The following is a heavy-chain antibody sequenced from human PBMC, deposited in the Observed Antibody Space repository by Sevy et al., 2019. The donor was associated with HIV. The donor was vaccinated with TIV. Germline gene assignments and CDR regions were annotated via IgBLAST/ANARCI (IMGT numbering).Heavy chain of an antibody. D-gene: IGHD5-18*01. CDR3: ACGSPATAMVRYCRYALDV. J-gene: IGHJ6*02. Sequence: ASVKVSCKASGYTFTSYDINWVRQATGQGLEWMGWMNPNSGNTDYPQKFQGRVTMTRNTSISTAYMELSSLRYEDTAVYFGACGSPATAMVRYCRYALDVWGQGTMVTVSS. CDR2: MNPNSGNT. CDR1: GYTFTSYD. V-gene: IGHV1-8*01.